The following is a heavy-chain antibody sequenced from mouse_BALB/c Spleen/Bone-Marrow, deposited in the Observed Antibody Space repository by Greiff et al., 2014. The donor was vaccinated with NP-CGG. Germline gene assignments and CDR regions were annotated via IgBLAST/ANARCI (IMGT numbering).Heavy chain of an antibody. V-gene: IGHV1S81*02. CDR3: TRARPGGFAY. Sequence: VQLQQSGAELVKPGASVKLSCKASGYTFTNYYMYWVKQRPGQGLEWIGEINPSNGGPNFNEKFKSKATLTVDKSSSTAYMQLSSLTSEDSAAYYCTRARPGGFAYWGQGTLVTVSA. CDR1: GYTFTNYY. CDR2: INPSNGGP. J-gene: IGHJ3*01. D-gene: IGHD4-1*01.